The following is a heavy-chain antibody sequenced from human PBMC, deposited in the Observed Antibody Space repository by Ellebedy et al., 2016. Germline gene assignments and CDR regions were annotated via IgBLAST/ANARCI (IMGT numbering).Heavy chain of an antibody. V-gene: IGHV3-30-3*01. Sequence: GGSLRLXXAASGFTFSSYAMHWVRQAPGKGLEWVAVISYDGSNKYYADSVKGRFTISRDNSKNTLYLQMNSLRAEDTAVYYCARGSMVRGVIYYYYGMDVWGQGTTVTVSS. CDR2: ISYDGSNK. D-gene: IGHD3-10*01. CDR3: ARGSMVRGVIYYYYGMDV. J-gene: IGHJ6*02. CDR1: GFTFSSYA.